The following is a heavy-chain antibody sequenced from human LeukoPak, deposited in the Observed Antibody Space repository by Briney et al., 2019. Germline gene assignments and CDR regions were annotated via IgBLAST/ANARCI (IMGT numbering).Heavy chain of an antibody. V-gene: IGHV3-23*01. J-gene: IGHJ4*02. Sequence: GGSLRLSCAASGFTFSSYGMSWARQAPGKGLEWVSAISGSGGSTYYADSVKGRFTISRGNSKNTLYLQMNSLRAEDTAVYYCAKDLTYSSSWWDSSCWYYFDYWGQGTLVTVSS. CDR2: ISGSGGST. CDR1: GFTFSSYG. D-gene: IGHD6-13*01. CDR3: AKDLTYSSSWWDSSCWYYFDY.